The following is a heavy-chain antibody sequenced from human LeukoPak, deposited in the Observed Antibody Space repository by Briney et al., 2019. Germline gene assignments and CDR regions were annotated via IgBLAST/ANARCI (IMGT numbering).Heavy chain of an antibody. Sequence: GGSLRLSCAASGFTFSSYWMSWVRQAPGKGLEWVAKIKQDGSEKYYVDSVKGRFTISRDNAKNSLYLQMNSLRDEDTAVYYCAKGSGSYFNYWGQGTLVTVSS. CDR3: AKGSGSYFNY. CDR1: GFTFSSYW. CDR2: IKQDGSEK. J-gene: IGHJ4*02. V-gene: IGHV3-7*05. D-gene: IGHD3-10*01.